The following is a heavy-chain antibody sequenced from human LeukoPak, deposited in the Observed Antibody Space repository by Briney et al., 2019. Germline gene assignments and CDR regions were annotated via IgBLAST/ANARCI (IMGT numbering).Heavy chain of an antibody. D-gene: IGHD5-18*01. CDR1: GCTFSSYW. Sequence: PGGSLRLSCAAFGCTFSSYWMSWVRQAPGKGLEWVANIKQDGSEKNYVDSVKGRFTISRDNAKNSLYLQTNSLRAEDTAVYYCARGGYTFEYWGQGTLVTVSS. V-gene: IGHV3-7*01. J-gene: IGHJ4*02. CDR2: IKQDGSEK. CDR3: ARGGYTFEY.